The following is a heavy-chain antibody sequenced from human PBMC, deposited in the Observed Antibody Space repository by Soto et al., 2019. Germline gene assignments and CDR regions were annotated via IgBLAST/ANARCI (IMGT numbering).Heavy chain of an antibody. CDR3: ARVIWGVTTPPYFQH. V-gene: IGHV3-7*01. D-gene: IGHD4-17*01. J-gene: IGHJ1*01. Sequence: EVQLVESGGGLVQPGGSLRLSCAASGFTFSSYWMSWVRQAPGKGLEWVANIKQDGSEKYYVDSVKGRFTISRDNAKNSVYLQMNSLRAEDTAVYYCARVIWGVTTPPYFQHWGQGTLVTVSS. CDR1: GFTFSSYW. CDR2: IKQDGSEK.